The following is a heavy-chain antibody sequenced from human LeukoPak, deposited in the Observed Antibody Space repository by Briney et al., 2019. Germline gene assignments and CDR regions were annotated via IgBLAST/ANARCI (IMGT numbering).Heavy chain of an antibody. J-gene: IGHJ4*02. Sequence: ASVKVSCKASGYTFTSNYIHWVRQAPGQGLEWMGMIYPRDGSTSYAQKFQGRVTVTRDTSTSTVHMELSGLRSEDTAVYYCARDLTGTAGTDWGQGTLVTVSS. D-gene: IGHD3-10*01. V-gene: IGHV1-46*01. CDR1: GYTFTSNY. CDR2: IYPRDGST. CDR3: ARDLTGTAGTD.